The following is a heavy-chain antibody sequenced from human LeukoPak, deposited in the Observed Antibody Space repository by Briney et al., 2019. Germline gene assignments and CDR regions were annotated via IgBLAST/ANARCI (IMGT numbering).Heavy chain of an antibody. Sequence: SETLSLTCTVSGGSISSSSYYWGWIRQPPGKGLEWIGSIYYSGSTYYNPSLKSRVTISVDTSKNQFSLKLSSVTAADTAVYYCARGSLIDGSYEMYYFDYWGQGTLVTVSS. CDR3: ARGSLIDGSYEMYYFDY. V-gene: IGHV4-39*07. CDR1: GGSISSSSYY. J-gene: IGHJ4*02. CDR2: IYYSGST. D-gene: IGHD1-26*01.